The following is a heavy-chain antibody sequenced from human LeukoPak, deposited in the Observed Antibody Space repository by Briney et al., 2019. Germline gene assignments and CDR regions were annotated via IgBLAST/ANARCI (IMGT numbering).Heavy chain of an antibody. D-gene: IGHD6-19*01. CDR1: GFTFGKYW. V-gene: IGHV3-7*01. CDR2: IKLDGSEK. Sequence: PGGSLRLSCVASGFTFGKYWMSWVRQAPGKGLEWVANIKLDGSEKNYVDSVKGRFTISRDNTKNSLYLQMNSLRAEDTAVYYCARGGWLCDYWGQGTLVTVSS. CDR3: ARGGWLCDY. J-gene: IGHJ4*02.